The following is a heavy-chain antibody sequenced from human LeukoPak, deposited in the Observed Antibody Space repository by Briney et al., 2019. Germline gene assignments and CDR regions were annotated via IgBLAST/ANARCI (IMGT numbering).Heavy chain of an antibody. CDR2: INHSGST. D-gene: IGHD4-11*01. Sequence: SETLSLTCAVYGGSFSGYYWSWIRQPPGKGLEWIGEINHSGSTNYNPSLKSRVTISVDTSKNQFSLKLSSVTAADTAVYYCARLHSTNWFDPWGQGTLVTVSS. CDR1: GGSFSGYY. CDR3: ARLHSTNWFDP. J-gene: IGHJ5*02. V-gene: IGHV4-34*01.